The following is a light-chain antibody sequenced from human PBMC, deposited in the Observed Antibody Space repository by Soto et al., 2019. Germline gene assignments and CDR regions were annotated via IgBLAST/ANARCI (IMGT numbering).Light chain of an antibody. V-gene: IGLV2-14*01. CDR3: ASLTTTNFV. Sequence: QSVLTQPASVSGSPGQSITISCTGTSSDVGAYNLVSWYQHHPDKAPKLIISEVTNRPSGVSDRFSGSKSGNTASLTISGLQAEDEADYYCASLTTTNFVFGSGTKVTVL. CDR2: EVT. J-gene: IGLJ1*01. CDR1: SSDVGAYNL.